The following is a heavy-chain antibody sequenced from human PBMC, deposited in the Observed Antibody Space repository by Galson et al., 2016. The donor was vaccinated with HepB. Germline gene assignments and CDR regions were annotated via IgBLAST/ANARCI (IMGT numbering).Heavy chain of an antibody. Sequence: SLRLSCAASGFIFSTHWMHWVRQAPGKGLVWVSRISSDGSSTNYVDSAKGRFTISRDNAKNTLYLQMNTLRAEDTAVYYCARDRRRYYDFWSGCSPKFPPFDMDVWGQGTTVTVSS. CDR3: ARDRRRYYDFWSGCSPKFPPFDMDV. CDR2: ISSDGSST. D-gene: IGHD3-3*01. V-gene: IGHV3-74*01. CDR1: GFIFSTHW. J-gene: IGHJ6*02.